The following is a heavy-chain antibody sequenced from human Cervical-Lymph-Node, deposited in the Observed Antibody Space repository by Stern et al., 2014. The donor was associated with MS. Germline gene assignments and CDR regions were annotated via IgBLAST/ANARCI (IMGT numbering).Heavy chain of an antibody. J-gene: IGHJ4*02. CDR2: ISYDGSNT. CDR1: GFRFSSYG. V-gene: IGHV3-30*03. Sequence: VQLVESGGGVVQPGRSLRLSCEASGFRFSSYGIHWVRQAPGKGLEWVAVISYDGSNTHYGVSVKGRFTISRDNSKNMLFLHMNSLSAEDTAVYYCVTGRGYTSGQPDFDYWGQGALVTVTS. CDR3: VTGRGYTSGQPDFDY. D-gene: IGHD5-18*01.